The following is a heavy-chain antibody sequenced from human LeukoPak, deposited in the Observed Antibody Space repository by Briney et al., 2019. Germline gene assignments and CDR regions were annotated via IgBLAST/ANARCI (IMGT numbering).Heavy chain of an antibody. Sequence: GGSLRLSCAAPGFTFSGAWMHWGRQAPGKGLMWVSRINDDGSSTRHADSVKGRFTISRDNAKNTLYLQMNSLRAEDTAVYYCARVSGPGMNEYYHLWGQGTLVTVSS. D-gene: IGHD2-2*01. CDR1: GFTFSGAW. CDR2: INDDGSST. CDR3: ARVSGPGMNEYYHL. J-gene: IGHJ4*02. V-gene: IGHV3-74*01.